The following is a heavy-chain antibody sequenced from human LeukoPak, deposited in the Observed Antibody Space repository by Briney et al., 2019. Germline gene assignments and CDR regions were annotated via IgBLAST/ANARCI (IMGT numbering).Heavy chain of an antibody. V-gene: IGHV3-64*01. CDR1: GFTFSSYA. D-gene: IGHD3-10*01. CDR2: ISSNGVST. Sequence: GGSLRLSCAASGFTFSSYAMHWVRQAPGKGLEYVSAISSNGVSTYYANSVKGRFTISRDNSKNTLYLQMGSLRAEDMAVYYCARAHSGGLGPPGYWGQGTLVTVSS. J-gene: IGHJ4*02. CDR3: ARAHSGGLGPPGY.